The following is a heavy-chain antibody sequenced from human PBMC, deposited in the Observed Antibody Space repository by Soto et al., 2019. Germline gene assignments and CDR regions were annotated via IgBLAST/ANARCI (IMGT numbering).Heavy chain of an antibody. CDR1: GGSISSYY. J-gene: IGHJ4*02. Sequence: SETLSLTCTVSGGSISSYYWSWIRQPPGKGLEWIGYIYYGGSTNYNPSLKSRVTISVDTSKNQFSLKLSSVTAADTAVYYCARGTYYDFWPFDYWGQGTLVTVSS. D-gene: IGHD3-3*01. CDR3: ARGTYYDFWPFDY. CDR2: IYYGGST. V-gene: IGHV4-59*01.